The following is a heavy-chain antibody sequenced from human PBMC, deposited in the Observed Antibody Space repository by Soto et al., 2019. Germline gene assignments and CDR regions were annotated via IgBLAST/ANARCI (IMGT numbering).Heavy chain of an antibody. CDR3: ARASRPRIYRIGLGAFDI. Sequence: SETLSLTCTVSGGSISSGGYYWSWIRQHPGKGLEWIGYIYYSGSTYYNPSLKSRVTISVDTSKNQFSLKLSSVTAADTAVYYCARASRPRIYRIGLGAFDIWGQGTMVTVSS. CDR1: GGSISSGGYY. D-gene: IGHD2-2*02. J-gene: IGHJ3*02. V-gene: IGHV4-31*03. CDR2: IYYSGST.